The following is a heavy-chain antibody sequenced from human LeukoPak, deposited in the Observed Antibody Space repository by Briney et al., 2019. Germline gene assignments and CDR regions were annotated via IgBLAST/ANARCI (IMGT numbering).Heavy chain of an antibody. V-gene: IGHV1-2*02. CDR1: GYTFTGYY. Sequence: GASVKVSCKASGYTFTGYYMHWVRQAPGQGLEWMGWINPNSGGTNYAQKFQGRVTMTRDTSISTAYMELSRLRSDDTAVYYCARGTRLRYFDWSAAPGAFDIWGQGTMVTVSS. CDR2: INPNSGGT. D-gene: IGHD3-9*01. CDR3: ARGTRLRYFDWSAAPGAFDI. J-gene: IGHJ3*02.